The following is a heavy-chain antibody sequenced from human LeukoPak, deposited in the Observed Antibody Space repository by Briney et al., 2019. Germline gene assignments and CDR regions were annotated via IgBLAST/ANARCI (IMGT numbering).Heavy chain of an antibody. Sequence: GRSLRLSCAASGFTFSSYGMHWVRQAPGKGLEWVAVISYDGSNKYYADSVKGRFTISRDNTKNTLYLQMNSLRAEDTAVYYCAKLATVADYWGQGTLVTVSS. CDR3: AKLATVADY. D-gene: IGHD4-11*01. CDR2: ISYDGSNK. CDR1: GFTFSSYG. J-gene: IGHJ4*02. V-gene: IGHV3-30*18.